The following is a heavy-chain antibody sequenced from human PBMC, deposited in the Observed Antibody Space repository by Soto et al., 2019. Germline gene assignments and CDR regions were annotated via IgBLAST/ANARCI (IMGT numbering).Heavy chain of an antibody. J-gene: IGHJ6*02. Sequence: GESLKISCQGSGYSSTRTWIAWVRQMPGEGLEWIGIIYPGDSDIRYNPSLQGQVTISVDKSITTAYLQWSTLKASDTATDYCAKLATGSWFNGLDVWGLGTTVTVSS. V-gene: IGHV5-51*01. D-gene: IGHD2-15*01. CDR3: AKLATGSWFNGLDV. CDR1: GYSSTRTW. CDR2: IYPGDSDI.